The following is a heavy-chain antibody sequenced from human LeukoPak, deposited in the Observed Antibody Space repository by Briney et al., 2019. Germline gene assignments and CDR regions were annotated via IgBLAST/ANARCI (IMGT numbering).Heavy chain of an antibody. Sequence: PGGTLRLSCAASGFTFDDYAMHWVRQAPGKGLEWVSLISGDGGSTYSADSVKGRFTISRDNSKNSLYLQMNSLRTEDTALYYCAKDWVRGRDTSGGGVQHWGQGTLVTVSS. D-gene: IGHD6-19*01. CDR3: AKDWVRGRDTSGGGVQH. J-gene: IGHJ1*01. CDR1: GFTFDDYA. V-gene: IGHV3-43*02. CDR2: ISGDGGST.